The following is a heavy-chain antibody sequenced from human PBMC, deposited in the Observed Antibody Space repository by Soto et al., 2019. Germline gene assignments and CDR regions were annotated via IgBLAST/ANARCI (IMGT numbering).Heavy chain of an antibody. CDR1: GFTFSSYA. Sequence: GGSLRLSCAASGFTFSSYAMSWVRQAPGKGLEWVSTISGSGGNAYYADSVRGRFSISRDNSKNTLRLQMNSLRADDTAVYYCAKDGASGSYPPYYYFGMDVWGQGTTVTVSS. J-gene: IGHJ6*02. V-gene: IGHV3-23*01. D-gene: IGHD1-26*01. CDR2: ISGSGGNA. CDR3: AKDGASGSYPPYYYFGMDV.